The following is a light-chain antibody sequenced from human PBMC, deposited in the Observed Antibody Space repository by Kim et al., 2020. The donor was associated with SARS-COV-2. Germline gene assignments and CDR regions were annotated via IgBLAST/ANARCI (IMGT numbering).Light chain of an antibody. CDR3: AAWDDSLNGYV. CDR2: SNN. J-gene: IGLJ1*01. V-gene: IGLV1-44*01. CDR1: SSNSGSNP. Sequence: GRRVTIPCSGDSSNSGSNPINWYPQLPGTAPKLLIYSNNQRPSGVPDRFSGSKSGTSASLAISGLQSEDEADYYCAAWDDSLNGYVFGTGTKVTVL.